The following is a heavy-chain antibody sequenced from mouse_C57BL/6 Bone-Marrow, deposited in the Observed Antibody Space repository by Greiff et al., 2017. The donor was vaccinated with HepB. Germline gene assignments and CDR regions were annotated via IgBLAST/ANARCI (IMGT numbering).Heavy chain of an antibody. CDR1: GYTFTSYW. V-gene: IGHV1-50*01. J-gene: IGHJ4*01. Sequence: VQLQQPGAELVKPGASVKLSCKASGYTFTSYWMQWVKQRPGQGLEWIGEIDPSDSYTNYNQKFKGKATLTVDTSSSTAYMQLSSLTSEDSAVYYCAIYVFLYAMDYWGQGTSVTVSS. CDR2: IDPSDSYT. CDR3: AIYVFLYAMDY. D-gene: IGHD2-12*01.